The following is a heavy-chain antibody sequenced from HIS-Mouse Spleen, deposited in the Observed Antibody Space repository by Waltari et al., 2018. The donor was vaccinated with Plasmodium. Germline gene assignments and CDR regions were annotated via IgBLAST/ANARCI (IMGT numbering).Heavy chain of an antibody. V-gene: IGHV3-7*01. CDR2: IKQDGSEK. D-gene: IGHD6-13*01. J-gene: IGHJ2*01. CDR1: GFPFRSYW. CDR3: ASSWYWYFDL. Sequence: EVQLVESGGGWVQPGGSLRLACAASGFPFRSYWMSWVRQAQGKGLEWVANIKQDGSEKYYVDSVKGRFTISRDNAKNSLYLQMNSLRAEDTAVYYCASSWYWYFDLWGRGTLVTVSS.